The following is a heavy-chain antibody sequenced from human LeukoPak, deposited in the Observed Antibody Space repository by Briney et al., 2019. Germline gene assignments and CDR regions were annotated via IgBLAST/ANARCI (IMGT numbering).Heavy chain of an antibody. D-gene: IGHD6-19*01. V-gene: IGHV3-11*03. CDR1: AFNFSDYH. CDR3: ARSRLYSSGWYGFDY. Sequence: GGPLRLSCAASAFNFSDYHISWIRQAPGKGRVWVLHISSSSTFTNHADSVKGRFTISRDNAKNSLYLQVKSLRAEDTAVYYCARSRLYSSGWYGFDYWGQGTLVTVSS. J-gene: IGHJ4*02. CDR2: ISSSSTFT.